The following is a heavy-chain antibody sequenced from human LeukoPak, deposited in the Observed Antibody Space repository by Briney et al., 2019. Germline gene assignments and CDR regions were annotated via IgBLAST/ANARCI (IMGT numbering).Heavy chain of an antibody. CDR2: ISYDGSNK. Sequence: GGSLRLSCAASGFTFSSYAMHWVRQAPGKGLEWVAVISYDGSNKYYVDSVKGRFTISRDNSKNTLYLQMNSLRAEDTAVYYCARGTVPAAALYPFDYWGQGTLVTVSS. D-gene: IGHD6-13*01. CDR1: GFTFSSYA. CDR3: ARGTVPAAALYPFDY. J-gene: IGHJ4*02. V-gene: IGHV3-30*04.